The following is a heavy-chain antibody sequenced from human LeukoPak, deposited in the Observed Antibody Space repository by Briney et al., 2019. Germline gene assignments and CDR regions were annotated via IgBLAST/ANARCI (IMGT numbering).Heavy chain of an antibody. D-gene: IGHD5-24*01. J-gene: IGHJ4*02. Sequence: SETLSLTCTVSGGSISSSSYYWGWIRQPPGKGLEWIGSIYYSGSTYYNPSLKSRVTISVDTSKNQFSLKLSSVTAADTAVYYCARGARDGYNYYFDYWGQGTLVTVSS. V-gene: IGHV4-39*07. CDR2: IYYSGST. CDR3: ARGARDGYNYYFDY. CDR1: GGSISSSSYY.